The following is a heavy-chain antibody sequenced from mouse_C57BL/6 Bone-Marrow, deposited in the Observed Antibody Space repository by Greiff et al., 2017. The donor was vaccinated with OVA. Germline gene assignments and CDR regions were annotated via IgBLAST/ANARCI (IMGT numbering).Heavy chain of an antibody. D-gene: IGHD2-1*01. CDR3: ARPYGNYPYWYFDV. V-gene: IGHV1-69*01. J-gene: IGHJ1*03. CDR1: GYTFTSYW. CDR2: IDPSDSYT. Sequence: QVQLQQPGAELVMPGASVKLSCKASGYTFTSYWMHWVKQRPGQGLAWIGEIDPSDSYTNYNQKFKGKSTLTVDKSSSTAYMQLSSLTSEDSAVYYCARPYGNYPYWYFDVWGTGTTVTVSS.